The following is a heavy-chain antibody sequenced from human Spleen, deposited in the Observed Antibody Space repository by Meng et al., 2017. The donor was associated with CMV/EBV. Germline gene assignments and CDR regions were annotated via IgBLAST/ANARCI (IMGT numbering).Heavy chain of an antibody. J-gene: IGHJ4*02. CDR2: ISSSSSYI. CDR3: ARTSIVGAPTLGGHDY. V-gene: IGHV3-21*01. CDR1: GFTFSSYG. Sequence: GGSLRLSCAASGFTFSSYGMNWVRQAPGKGLEWVSSISSSSSYIYYADSVKGRFTISRDNAKNSLYLQMNSLRAEDTAVYYCARTSIVGAPTLGGHDYWGQGTLVTVSS. D-gene: IGHD1-26*01.